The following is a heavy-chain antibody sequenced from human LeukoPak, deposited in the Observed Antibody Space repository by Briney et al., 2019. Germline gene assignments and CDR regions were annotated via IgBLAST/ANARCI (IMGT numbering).Heavy chain of an antibody. Sequence: PGRSLRLSCAASGFTFDDYAMHWVRQAPGKGLEWVSGISWNSGSIGYADSVKGRFTISRDNAKNSLYLQMNSLGAEDTALYYCAKDSYSSGWYSWFDPWGQGTLVTVSS. CDR3: AKDSYSSGWYSWFDP. CDR2: ISWNSGSI. V-gene: IGHV3-9*01. J-gene: IGHJ5*02. CDR1: GFTFDDYA. D-gene: IGHD6-19*01.